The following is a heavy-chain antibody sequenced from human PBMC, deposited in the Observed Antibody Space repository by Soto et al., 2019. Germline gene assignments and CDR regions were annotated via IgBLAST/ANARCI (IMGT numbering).Heavy chain of an antibody. CDR2: IRRKANSYAT. V-gene: IGHV3-73*01. J-gene: IGHJ3*02. CDR3: TRHYGGRAFDI. CDR1: GFTFSGSA. D-gene: IGHD2-15*01. Sequence: EVQLVASGGGLVQPGGSLNLSCAASGFTFSGSAMHWVRQASGKGLEWVGRIRRKANSYATAYAASVKGRFTISRNDSKNTAYLQMNSLKTEDTAVYYCTRHYGGRAFDIWGQGTMVTVSS.